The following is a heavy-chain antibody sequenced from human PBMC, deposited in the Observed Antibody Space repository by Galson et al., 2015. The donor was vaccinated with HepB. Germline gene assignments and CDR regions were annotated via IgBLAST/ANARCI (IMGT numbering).Heavy chain of an antibody. CDR3: ARARGNSGWEKRFFDY. CDR1: GFTFSDYY. Sequence: SLRLSCAASGFTFSDYYMSWIRQAPGEGLEWISYISPSGSTMYYADSVKGRFTISRDNVKNSLYLQMNSLRAEDTAVYYCARARGNSGWEKRFFDYWGQGTLVTVSS. V-gene: IGHV3-11*01. D-gene: IGHD6-19*01. J-gene: IGHJ4*02. CDR2: ISPSGSTM.